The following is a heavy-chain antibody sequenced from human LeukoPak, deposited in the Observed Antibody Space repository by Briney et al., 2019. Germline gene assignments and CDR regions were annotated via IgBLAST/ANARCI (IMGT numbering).Heavy chain of an antibody. CDR2: ISGSGVTT. CDR1: GFTFSTYA. Sequence: PGGSLRLSCTASGFTFSTYAMNWVRQAPGKGLEWVSAISGSGVTTHYAGSVKGRFSISRDNSKNTLYLQMNSLRVEDTALYYCAKKVVVGATSPYSDFQDWGQGTLVTVSS. D-gene: IGHD1-26*01. CDR3: AKKVVVGATSPYSDFQD. V-gene: IGHV3-23*01. J-gene: IGHJ1*01.